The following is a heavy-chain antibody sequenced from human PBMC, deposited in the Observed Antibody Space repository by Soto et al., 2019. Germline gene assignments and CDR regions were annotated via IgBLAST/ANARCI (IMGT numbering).Heavy chain of an antibody. Sequence: GGSLRLSCAASGFTFSSYAMSWVRQAPGKGLEWVSAISGSGGSKYYADSVKGRFTISRDNSKNTLYLQMNSLRAEDTAVYYCATLNLVVVPAATPPHYMDVWGKGTTVTVSS. CDR3: ATLNLVVVPAATPPHYMDV. D-gene: IGHD2-2*01. CDR2: ISGSGGSK. V-gene: IGHV3-23*01. J-gene: IGHJ6*03. CDR1: GFTFSSYA.